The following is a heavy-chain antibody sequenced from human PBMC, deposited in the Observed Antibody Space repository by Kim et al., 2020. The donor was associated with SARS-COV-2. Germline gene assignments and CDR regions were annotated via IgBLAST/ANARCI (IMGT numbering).Heavy chain of an antibody. Sequence: GGSLRLSCAASGFSVSTNDMSWVRQAPGKGLEWVATIFGSGTTYFSDSAQGRFTITRDNSKNTLYLQMNSVRAEDTAAYHCARKLLWFGYNGMDVWGRGTTVTVSS. CDR3: ARKLLWFGYNGMDV. V-gene: IGHV3-53*01. CDR1: GFSVSTND. CDR2: IFGSGTT. D-gene: IGHD3-10*01. J-gene: IGHJ6*02.